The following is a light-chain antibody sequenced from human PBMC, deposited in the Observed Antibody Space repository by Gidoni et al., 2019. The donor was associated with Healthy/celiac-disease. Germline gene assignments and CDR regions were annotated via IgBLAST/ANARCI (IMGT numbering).Light chain of an antibody. CDR1: NIGRKS. V-gene: IGLV3-21*04. CDR3: QVWDSSSDHRV. Sequence: SYVPTQPPSVSVAPGKTARITCGGNNIGRKSVHWYQQKPGQAPVLVIDYDSDRPSGIPERFSGSNSGNTATLTISRVEAGDEADYYCQVWDSSSDHRVFGGGTKLTVL. J-gene: IGLJ2*01. CDR2: YDS.